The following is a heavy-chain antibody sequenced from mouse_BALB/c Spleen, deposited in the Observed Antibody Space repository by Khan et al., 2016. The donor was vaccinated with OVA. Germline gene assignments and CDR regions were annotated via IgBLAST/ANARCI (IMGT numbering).Heavy chain of an antibody. Sequence: EVQLQESGPGLVKPSQSLSLTCSVTGYSITSGYFWNWIRQFPGNKLEWMGYIRYDGNSNYNQSLKNRTSITRDTSTNQFFMKLNSVTPEDTATYYCARGGSAGPAWFAYWGQGTLVTVSA. CDR1: GYSITSGYF. D-gene: IGHD1-1*02. V-gene: IGHV3-6*02. CDR3: ARGGSAGPAWFAY. J-gene: IGHJ3*01. CDR2: IRYDGNS.